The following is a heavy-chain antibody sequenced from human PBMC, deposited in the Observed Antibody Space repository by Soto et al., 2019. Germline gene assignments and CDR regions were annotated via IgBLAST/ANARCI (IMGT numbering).Heavy chain of an antibody. D-gene: IGHD6-13*01. J-gene: IGHJ4*02. Sequence: ASVKVSCKVSGYTLTELSMHWVRQAPGKGLEWVGVFDPEDGETIYAQKCQGRVTMTEDTSTDTAYMELSSLRSEDTAVYYCATHPYIAAAVFNDYWGQETLVTVSS. V-gene: IGHV1-24*01. CDR3: ATHPYIAAAVFNDY. CDR1: GYTLTELS. CDR2: FDPEDGET.